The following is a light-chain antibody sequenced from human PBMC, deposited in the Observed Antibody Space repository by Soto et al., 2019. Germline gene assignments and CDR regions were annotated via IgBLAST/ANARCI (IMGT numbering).Light chain of an antibody. V-gene: IGKV3-11*01. J-gene: IGKJ4*01. CDR3: HQRRDWPLT. Sequence: EYVLTQSPATLSLSPGESATLSCRASQSIWTYLTWYQQKPGQAPRVLIYDTSKRATGIPARFSGSGSGTDFPLTISNRESEDFAVYYCHQRRDWPLTFDGGTKIEIK. CDR2: DTS. CDR1: QSIWTY.